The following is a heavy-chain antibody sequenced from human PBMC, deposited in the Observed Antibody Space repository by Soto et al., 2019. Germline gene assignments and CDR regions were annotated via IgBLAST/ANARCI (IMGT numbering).Heavy chain of an antibody. Sequence: ASLKLYCKASGYTFTSYDINWVRQATGQGLEWMGWMNPNSGNTGYAQKFQGRVTMTRNTSISTAYMELSSLRSEDTAVYYCARGRIRSRQYYSTYMYVWSKVPTVTVSS. CDR1: GYTFTSYD. CDR2: MNPNSGNT. CDR3: ARGRIRSRQYYSTYMYV. V-gene: IGHV1-8*01. D-gene: IGHD2-15*01. J-gene: IGHJ6*03.